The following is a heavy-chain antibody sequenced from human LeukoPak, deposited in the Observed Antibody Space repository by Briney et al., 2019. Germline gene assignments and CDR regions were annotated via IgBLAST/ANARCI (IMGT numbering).Heavy chain of an antibody. V-gene: IGHV3-23*01. J-gene: IGHJ4*02. CDR3: AKDKDGYSSGWFPFDY. D-gene: IGHD6-19*01. CDR1: GFTFSSYA. Sequence: SGGSLRLSCAASGFTFSSYAMSWVRQAPGKGLEWVSAISGSGGSTYYADSVKGRFTISRDNSKNTLYLQMNSLRAEDTAVYYCAKDKDGYSSGWFPFDYWGQGTLVTVSS. CDR2: ISGSGGST.